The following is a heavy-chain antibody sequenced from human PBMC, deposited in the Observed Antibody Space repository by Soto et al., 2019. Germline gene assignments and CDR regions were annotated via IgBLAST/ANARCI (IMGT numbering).Heavy chain of an antibody. V-gene: IGHV3-33*01. CDR1: GFTFSSYG. CDR3: ARDPYSSGWYPIYYYMDV. J-gene: IGHJ6*03. CDR2: IWYDGSNK. D-gene: IGHD6-19*01. Sequence: LRLSCAASGFTFSSYGMHWVRQAPGKGLEWVAVIWYDGSNKYYADSVKGRFTISRDNSKNTLYLQMNSLRAEDTAVYYCARDPYSSGWYPIYYYMDVWGKGTTVTVSS.